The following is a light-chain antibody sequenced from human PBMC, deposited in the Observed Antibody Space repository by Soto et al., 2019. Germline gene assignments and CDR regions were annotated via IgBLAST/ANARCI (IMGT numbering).Light chain of an antibody. CDR2: AAS. Sequence: DIQMTQSQSSLSASVGDTVTITCRASQGIRNFLAWHQQRPGKAPKLLIYAASTLQSGVPSRFSGSGSGTDFTLTISSLQPEDVATYYCQNYNSALGGFTFGPGTKVDIK. J-gene: IGKJ3*01. CDR1: QGIRNF. V-gene: IGKV1-27*01. CDR3: QNYNSALGGFT.